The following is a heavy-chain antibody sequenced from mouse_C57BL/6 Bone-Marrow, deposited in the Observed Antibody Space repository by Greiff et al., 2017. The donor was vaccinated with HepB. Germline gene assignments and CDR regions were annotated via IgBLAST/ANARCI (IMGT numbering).Heavy chain of an antibody. V-gene: IGHV5-6*02. CDR1: GFTFSSYG. Sequence: EVKLVESGGDLVKPGGSLKLSCAASGFTFSSYGMSWVRQTPDKRLEWVATISSGGSYTYYPDSVKGRFTISRDKAKNTLYLQMSSLKSEDTAMYYCARRSYYYYYYAMDYWGQGTSVTVSS. D-gene: IGHD1-1*01. J-gene: IGHJ4*01. CDR2: ISSGGSYT. CDR3: ARRSYYYYYYAMDY.